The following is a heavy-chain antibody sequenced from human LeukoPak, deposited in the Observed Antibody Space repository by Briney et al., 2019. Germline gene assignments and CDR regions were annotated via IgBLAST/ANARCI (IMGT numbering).Heavy chain of an antibody. D-gene: IGHD2-21*02. Sequence: GGSLRLSCAASGFTFSDYYMNWIRQAPGKGLEWVSYISSSGTTIYYADSVKGRFTISRDNTKNSLYLQMNSLRAEDTAVYYCAKDLGVTPFDYWGQGTLVTVSA. CDR3: AKDLGVTPFDY. V-gene: IGHV3-11*01. CDR2: ISSSGTTI. J-gene: IGHJ4*02. CDR1: GFTFSDYY.